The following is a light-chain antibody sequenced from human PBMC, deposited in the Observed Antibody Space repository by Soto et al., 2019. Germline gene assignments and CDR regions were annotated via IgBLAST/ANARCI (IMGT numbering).Light chain of an antibody. CDR3: CSYAGSYTWV. V-gene: IGLV2-11*01. J-gene: IGLJ3*02. CDR2: AVN. CDR1: SSDVGDYNY. Sequence: QSALTQPRSVSGSPGQSVTIACTGTSSDVGDYNYVSWYQQHPGKAPKLLIYAVNMRPSGVPDRFSDSKSGNTASLAISGLQAEDEANYSCCSYAGSYTWVFGGGTKPTVL.